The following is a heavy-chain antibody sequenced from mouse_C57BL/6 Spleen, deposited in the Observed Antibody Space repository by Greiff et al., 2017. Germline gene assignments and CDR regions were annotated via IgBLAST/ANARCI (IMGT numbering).Heavy chain of an antibody. CDR1: GYTFTSFW. CDR2: IDPISGGT. D-gene: IGHD4-1*01. CDR3: AREVGHYFDY. V-gene: IGHV1-72*01. J-gene: IGHJ2*01. Sequence: QVQLQQPGAELVKPGASVKLSCKASGYTFTSFWMHWVKQRPGRGLEWIGRIDPISGGTKYNEKFKSKATLTVDKPYSTAYMQLSSLTSEDSAVYYCAREVGHYFDYWSQGTTLTVSS.